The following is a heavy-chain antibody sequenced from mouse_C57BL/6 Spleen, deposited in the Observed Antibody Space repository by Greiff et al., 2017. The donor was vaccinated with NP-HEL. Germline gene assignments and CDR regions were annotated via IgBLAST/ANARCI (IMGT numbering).Heavy chain of an antibody. CDR2: IYPGDGDT. Sequence: QVQLQQSGAELVKPGASVKISCKASGYAFSSYWMNWVKQRPGKGLEWIGQIYPGDGDTNYNGKFKGKATLTADKSSSTAYMQLSSLTSEDSAVYFCARGRNYYGSSDYYAMDYWGQGTSVTVSS. CDR1: GYAFSSYW. J-gene: IGHJ4*01. D-gene: IGHD1-1*01. V-gene: IGHV1-80*01. CDR3: ARGRNYYGSSDYYAMDY.